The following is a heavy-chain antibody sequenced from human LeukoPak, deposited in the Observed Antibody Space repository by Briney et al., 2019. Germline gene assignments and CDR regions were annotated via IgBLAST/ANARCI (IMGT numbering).Heavy chain of an antibody. V-gene: IGHV4-31*03. CDR3: ARGRGAGFDP. CDR1: GGSISSGGYY. CDR2: IYYSGST. J-gene: IGHJ5*02. Sequence: PSETPSLTCTVSGGSISSGGYYWSWIRQHPGKGLEWIGYIYYSGSTYYNPSLKSRVTISVDTSKNQFSLKLSSVTAADTAVYYCARGRGAGFDPWGQGTLVTVSS. D-gene: IGHD1-26*01.